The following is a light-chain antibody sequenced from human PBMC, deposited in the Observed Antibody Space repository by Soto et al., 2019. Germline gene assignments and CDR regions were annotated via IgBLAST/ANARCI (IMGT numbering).Light chain of an antibody. V-gene: IGLV2-14*01. Sequence: QSALTQPASVSGWPGQSITISCTGTSSGVGDNTYVSWYQQHPGKAPKLMIYDVHNRPSGVANRFSASKSGNTASLTISGHQDEDEADYYCRSYTSSSTVFGGGTKLTVL. J-gene: IGLJ2*01. CDR1: SSGVGDNTY. CDR3: RSYTSSSTV. CDR2: DVH.